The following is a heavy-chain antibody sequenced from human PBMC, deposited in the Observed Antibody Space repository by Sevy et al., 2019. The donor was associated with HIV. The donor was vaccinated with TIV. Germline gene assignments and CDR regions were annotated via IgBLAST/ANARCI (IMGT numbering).Heavy chain of an antibody. CDR2: IRDDSRYI. Sequence: GGSLRLSCAASGFTFRTYSMNWVRQAPGKGLGWLPSIRDDSRYIYYSDSVKGRFTISRANAKNFLFLQMNNLRVEDTAIYYCARDFTVFGVVSGIDYWGQGNLVTVSS. CDR1: GFTFRTYS. V-gene: IGHV3-21*04. D-gene: IGHD3-3*01. CDR3: ARDFTVFGVVSGIDY. J-gene: IGHJ4*02.